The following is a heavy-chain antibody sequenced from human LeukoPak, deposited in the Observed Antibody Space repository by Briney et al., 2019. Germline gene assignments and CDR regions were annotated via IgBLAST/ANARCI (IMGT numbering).Heavy chain of an antibody. Sequence: SVKVSCKASGGTFSSYAISWVRQAPGQGLEWMGGIIPIFGTANYAQKFQGRVTITADESTSTAYMELSSLRSEDTAAYYCARAHREYYDSSGPSFFPSDYWGQGTLVTVSS. D-gene: IGHD3-22*01. J-gene: IGHJ4*02. CDR2: IIPIFGTA. CDR1: GGTFSSYA. V-gene: IGHV1-69*13. CDR3: ARAHREYYDSSGPSFFPSDY.